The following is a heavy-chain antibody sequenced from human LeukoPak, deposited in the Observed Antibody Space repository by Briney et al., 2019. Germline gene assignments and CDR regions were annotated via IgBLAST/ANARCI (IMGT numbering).Heavy chain of an antibody. CDR2: MNPNSGNT. Sequence: ASVKVSCKASGYTFTSYDINWVRQATGQGLEWMGWMNPNSGNTGYAQKFQGRVTMTRNTSISTAYMEPSSLRSEDTAVYYCARGAFYSSSWYAFYYYYGMDVWGQGTTVTVSS. CDR3: ARGAFYSSSWYAFYYYYGMDV. J-gene: IGHJ6*02. D-gene: IGHD6-13*01. CDR1: GYTFTSYD. V-gene: IGHV1-8*01.